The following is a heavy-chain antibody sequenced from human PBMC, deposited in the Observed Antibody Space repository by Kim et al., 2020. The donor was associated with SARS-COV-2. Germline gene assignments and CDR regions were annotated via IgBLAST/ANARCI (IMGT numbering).Heavy chain of an antibody. J-gene: IGHJ4*02. CDR3: ARDHPTSSGSYYGRGPVYYFDG. V-gene: IGHV1-69*13. CDR1: GGTFSSYA. D-gene: IGHD1-26*01. Sequence: SVKVSCKASGGTFSSYAISWVRQAPGQGLEWMGGIIPIFGTANYAQKFQGRVTITADESTSTAYMELSSLRSEDTAVYYCARDHPTSSGSYYGRGPVYYFDGWGQGTLVTVSS. CDR2: IIPIFGTA.